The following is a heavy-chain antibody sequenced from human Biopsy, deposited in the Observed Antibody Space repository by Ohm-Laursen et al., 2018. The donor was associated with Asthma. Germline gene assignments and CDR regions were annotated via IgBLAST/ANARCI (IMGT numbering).Heavy chain of an antibody. D-gene: IGHD1-1*01. CDR3: ARAQSTSDSDWFDS. CDR1: GGSFSSNY. J-gene: IGHJ5*01. V-gene: IGHV4-34*01. CDR2: THHSGYT. Sequence: PPGTLSLTCAVYGGSFSSNYWSWIRQTPGKGLEWLGDTHHSGYTNYNPSLSSRLTLSVDTSKNQFSLRLTSVTAADTAVYYCARAQSTSDSDWFDSWGQGTLVTVSS.